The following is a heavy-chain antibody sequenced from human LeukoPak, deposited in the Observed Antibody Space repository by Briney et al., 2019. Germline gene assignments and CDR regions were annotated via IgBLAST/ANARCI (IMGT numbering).Heavy chain of an antibody. CDR1: GFAFSDYY. CDR3: EKANCSGGSCYFDY. V-gene: IGHV3-11*01. D-gene: IGHD2-15*01. CDR2: ISSSGSTI. J-gene: IGHJ4*02. Sequence: GGSLRLSCAASGFAFSDYYLSWFRQAPGKGLEWVSYISSSGSTIYYADSVKGRFTISRDNAKNSLYLQMNSLRAEDTALYYCEKANCSGGSCYFDYWGQGTLVTVSS.